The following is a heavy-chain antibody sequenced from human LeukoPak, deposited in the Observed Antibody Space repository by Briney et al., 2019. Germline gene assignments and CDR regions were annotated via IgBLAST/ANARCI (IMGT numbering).Heavy chain of an antibody. CDR2: INPNSGGT. D-gene: IGHD3-16*02. V-gene: IGHV1-2*02. CDR1: GYTFTGYY. CDR3: ARAYDYVWGSYRSSIDY. J-gene: IGHJ4*02. Sequence: ASVKVSCKAYGYTFTGYYMHWVRQAPGQGLEWMGWINPNSGGTNYAQKFQGRVTITRDTSISTAYMELSRLRSDDTAVYYCARAYDYVWGSYRSSIDYWGQGTLVTVSS.